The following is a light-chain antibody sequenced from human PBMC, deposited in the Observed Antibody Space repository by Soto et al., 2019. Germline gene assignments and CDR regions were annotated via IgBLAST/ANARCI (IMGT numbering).Light chain of an antibody. CDR3: RQYGDSPLT. J-gene: IGKJ4*01. CDR2: GAS. V-gene: IGKV3-20*01. CDR1: QTVSGNY. Sequence: NVLTQSPGTLSLSPGERATLSCRASQTVSGNYVAWYQQKPGQTPRLLIYGASSRATGIPDRFSGSGSGTDFTLTISRLEPEDFAVYHCRQYGDSPLTFGGGTKVEIK.